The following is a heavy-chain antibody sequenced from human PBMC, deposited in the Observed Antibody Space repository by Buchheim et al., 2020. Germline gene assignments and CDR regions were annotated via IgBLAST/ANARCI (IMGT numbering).Heavy chain of an antibody. Sequence: EVHLVQSGGGLVQPGGSLRLSCEASGFTFSSAAMTWVRQAPGKGLEWVSSLTISGDFTYYADSVRGRFSISRDNSKNTLYLPMNSLRAEDTAVYYCAKEVRPNDFWGQGTL. V-gene: IGHV3-23*04. CDR2: LTISGDFT. CDR1: GFTFSSAA. CDR3: AKEVRPNDF. J-gene: IGHJ4*02.